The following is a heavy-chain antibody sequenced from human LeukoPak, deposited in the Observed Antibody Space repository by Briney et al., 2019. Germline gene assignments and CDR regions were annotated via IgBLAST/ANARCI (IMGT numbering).Heavy chain of an antibody. Sequence: GGSLRLSCAASGFTFSSYAMHWVRQAPGKGLEWVGRIKSKTDGGTTDYAAPVKGRFTISRDDSKNTLYLQMNSLKTEDTAVYYCTTSYGDYDIPWGQGTLVTVSS. D-gene: IGHD4-17*01. CDR1: GFTFSSYA. CDR3: TTSYGDYDIP. CDR2: IKSKTDGGTT. V-gene: IGHV3-15*01. J-gene: IGHJ4*02.